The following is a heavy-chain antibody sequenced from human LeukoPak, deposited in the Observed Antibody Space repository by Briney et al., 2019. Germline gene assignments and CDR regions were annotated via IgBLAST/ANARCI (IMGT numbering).Heavy chain of an antibody. CDR2: IYTSGST. D-gene: IGHD6-25*01. CDR3: ARLLAANYYYYYIDV. CDR1: GGSISSYY. Sequence: LETLSLTCTVSGGSISSYYWSWIRQPAGKGLEWIGRIYTSGSTNYNPSLKSRVTMSVDTSKNQFSLKLSSVTAADTAVYYCARLLAANYYYYYIDVWGKGTTVTVSS. V-gene: IGHV4-4*07. J-gene: IGHJ6*03.